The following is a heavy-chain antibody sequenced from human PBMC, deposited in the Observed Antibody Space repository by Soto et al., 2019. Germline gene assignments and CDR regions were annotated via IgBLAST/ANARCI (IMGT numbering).Heavy chain of an antibody. CDR2: MNPNSGNT. CDR1: GYTFTSYD. D-gene: IGHD6-13*01. Sequence: QVQLVQSGAEVKKPGASVKVSCKASGYTFTSYDINWVRQATGQGLEWMGWMNPNSGNTVYAQKFQGRVTMTRNTSLSTAYMELSSLRSEDTAVYYCARGTGSCYYYYMDVWGKGTTVTVSS. CDR3: ARGTGSCYYYYMDV. V-gene: IGHV1-8*01. J-gene: IGHJ6*03.